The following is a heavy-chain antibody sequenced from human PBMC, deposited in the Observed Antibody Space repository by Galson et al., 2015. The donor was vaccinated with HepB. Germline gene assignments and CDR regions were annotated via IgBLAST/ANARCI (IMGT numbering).Heavy chain of an antibody. D-gene: IGHD3-9*01. CDR3: AKRRAGYPHPPDAFDI. Sequence: SLRLSCAASGFTFSSYAMSWVRQAPGKGLEWVSAISGSGGSTYYADSVKGRFTISRDNSKNTLYLQMNSLRAEDTAVYYCAKRRAGYPHPPDAFDIWGQGTMVTVSS. CDR2: ISGSGGST. V-gene: IGHV3-23*01. J-gene: IGHJ3*02. CDR1: GFTFSSYA.